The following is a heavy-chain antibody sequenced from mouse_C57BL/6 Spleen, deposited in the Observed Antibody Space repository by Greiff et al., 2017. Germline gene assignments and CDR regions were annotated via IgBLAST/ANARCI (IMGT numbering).Heavy chain of an antibody. Sequence: QVQLKQSGPELVKPGASVKISCKASGYSFTSYYIHWVKQRPGQGLEWIGWIYPGSGNTKYNEKFKGKATLTADTSSSTAYMQLSSLTSEDSAVYYCARSLYYGSSPSYWGQGTTLTVSS. CDR3: ARSLYYGSSPSY. CDR1: GYSFTSYY. V-gene: IGHV1-66*01. J-gene: IGHJ2*01. CDR2: IYPGSGNT. D-gene: IGHD1-1*01.